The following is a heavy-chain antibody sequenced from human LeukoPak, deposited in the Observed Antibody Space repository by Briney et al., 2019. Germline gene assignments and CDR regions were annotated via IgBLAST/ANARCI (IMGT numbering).Heavy chain of an antibody. J-gene: IGHJ4*02. Sequence: PGGSLRLSCAGSGFTFNTYWMHWVRQAPGKGLVWVSRINSDGSSTAYADSVKGRFTISRDNAKNTLYLQMSGLRVEDTAVYCCTRGRYYCDSWGQGTLVTVSS. CDR2: INSDGSST. CDR1: GFTFNTYW. CDR3: TRGRYYCDS. V-gene: IGHV3-74*01.